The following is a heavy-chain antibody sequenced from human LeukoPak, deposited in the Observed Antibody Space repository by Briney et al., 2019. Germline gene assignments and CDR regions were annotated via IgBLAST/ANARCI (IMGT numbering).Heavy chain of an antibody. CDR1: GYTFTSYG. CDR2: ISVWNGKT. Sequence: GASVKVSCKASGYTFTSYGISWVRQAPGQGLEWMGWISVWNGKTNYAQKLQGRVTMTTDTSTSTAYMELSSLRSEDTAVYYCARASYGYSSFGYWGQGTLVTVSS. V-gene: IGHV1-18*01. CDR3: ARASYGYSSFGY. J-gene: IGHJ4*02. D-gene: IGHD5-24*01.